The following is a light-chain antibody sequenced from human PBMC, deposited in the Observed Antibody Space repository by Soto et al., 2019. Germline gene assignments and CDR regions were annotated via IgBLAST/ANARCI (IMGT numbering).Light chain of an antibody. CDR3: QQYNNWPPT. CDR1: QSVSGN. J-gene: IGKJ5*01. CDR2: GAS. V-gene: IGKV3-15*01. Sequence: EIVMTQSPATLSVSPGERATLSCRASQSVSGNLAWYQQKPGQAPRLLIYGASTRATGIPARLSGSGSGTDFTLTISSLQSEDFAVYYCQQYNNWPPTFGQGTRLEIK.